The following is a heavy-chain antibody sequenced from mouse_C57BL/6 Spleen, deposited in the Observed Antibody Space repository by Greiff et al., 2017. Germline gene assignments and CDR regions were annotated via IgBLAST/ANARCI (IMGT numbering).Heavy chain of an antibody. Sequence: VQLQQSGPELVKPGASVKIPCKASGYTFTDYNMDWVKQSHGKSLEWIGDINPNNGGTIYNQKFKGKATLTVDKSSSTAYMELRSLTSEDTAVYYCARRNSRGYFDVWGTGTTVTVSS. J-gene: IGHJ1*03. V-gene: IGHV1-18*01. CDR3: ARRNSRGYFDV. CDR2: INPNNGGT. CDR1: GYTFTDYN.